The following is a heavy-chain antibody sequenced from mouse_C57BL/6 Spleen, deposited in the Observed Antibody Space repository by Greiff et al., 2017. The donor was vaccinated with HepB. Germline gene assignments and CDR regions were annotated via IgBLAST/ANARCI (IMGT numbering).Heavy chain of an antibody. CDR1: GFTFSSYA. V-gene: IGHV5-9-1*02. CDR2: ISSGGDYI. CDR3: TRVAGWSHWYFDV. J-gene: IGHJ1*03. Sequence: EVQGVESGEGLVKPGGSLKLSCAASGFTFSSYAMSWVRQTPEKRLEWVAYISSGGDYIYYADTVKGRFTISRDNARNTLYLQMSSLKSEDTAMYYCTRVAGWSHWYFDVWGTGTTVTVSS. D-gene: IGHD2-3*01.